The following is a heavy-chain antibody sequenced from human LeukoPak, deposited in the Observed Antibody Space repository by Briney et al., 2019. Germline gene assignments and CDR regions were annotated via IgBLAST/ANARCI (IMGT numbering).Heavy chain of an antibody. CDR3: ARDLGEQWLSYYYGMDV. CDR1: GFTFSSYA. CDR2: ILYDGSNK. D-gene: IGHD6-19*01. Sequence: GGSLRLSCAASGFTFSSYAMHWVRQAQGKGLEWVAVILYDGSNKYYADSVKGRFTISRDNSKNTLYLQMNSLRAEDTAVYYCARDLGEQWLSYYYGMDVWGQGPTLTVSS. J-gene: IGHJ6*02. V-gene: IGHV3-30-3*01.